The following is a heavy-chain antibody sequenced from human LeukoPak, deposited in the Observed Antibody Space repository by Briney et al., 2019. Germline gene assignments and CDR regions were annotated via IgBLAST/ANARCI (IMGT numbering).Heavy chain of an antibody. V-gene: IGHV1-18*01. CDR1: GYTFTSYG. CDR2: ISAYNGNT. Sequence: ASVKVSCKASGYTFTSYGISWVRQAPGQGLEWMGWISAYNGNTNYAQKFQGRVTMTRDMSTSTVYMELSSLRSEDTAVYYCARYNWNYATDYWGQGTLVTVSS. D-gene: IGHD1-7*01. J-gene: IGHJ4*02. CDR3: ARYNWNYATDY.